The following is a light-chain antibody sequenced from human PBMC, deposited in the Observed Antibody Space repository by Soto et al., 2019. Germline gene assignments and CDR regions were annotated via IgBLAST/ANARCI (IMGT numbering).Light chain of an antibody. CDR2: GVT. Sequence: QSVLTQPASVSGSPGQSITISCTGTSSDGGGYNYVSWYQQHPGIAPKLLIYGVTNRPSGFSTRFSGSKSGNTASLTISGLQAEDEADYHCSSYTSSSTLLYLFGTGTKVTVL. J-gene: IGLJ1*01. V-gene: IGLV2-14*01. CDR3: SSYTSSSTLLYL. CDR1: SSDGGGYNY.